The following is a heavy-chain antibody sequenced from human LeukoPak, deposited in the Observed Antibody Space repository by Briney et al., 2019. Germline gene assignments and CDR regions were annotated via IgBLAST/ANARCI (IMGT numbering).Heavy chain of an antibody. CDR3: AGSGGGIYSGSYYGNPFDY. V-gene: IGHV1-18*01. J-gene: IGHJ4*02. Sequence: ASVKVSCTASGYTFTSYGISWVRQAPGQGLEWMGWISAYNGNTNYAQKLQGRVTMTTDTSTSTAYMELRSLRSDDTAVYYCAGSGGGIYSGSYYGNPFDYWGQGTLVTVSS. D-gene: IGHD1-26*01. CDR1: GYTFTSYG. CDR2: ISAYNGNT.